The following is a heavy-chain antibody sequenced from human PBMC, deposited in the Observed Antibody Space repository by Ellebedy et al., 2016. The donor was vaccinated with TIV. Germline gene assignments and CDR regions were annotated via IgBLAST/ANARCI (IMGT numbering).Heavy chain of an antibody. J-gene: IGHJ4*02. V-gene: IGHV3-7*01. CDR2: IKQDGSEK. Sequence: GESLKISXAASGFTFSSYWMSWVRQAPGKGLEWVANIKQDGSEKYYVDSVKGRFTISRDNAKNSLYLQMNSLRAEDTAVYYCAMGYSGYDYFDYWGQGTLVTVSS. CDR1: GFTFSSYW. D-gene: IGHD5-12*01. CDR3: AMGYSGYDYFDY.